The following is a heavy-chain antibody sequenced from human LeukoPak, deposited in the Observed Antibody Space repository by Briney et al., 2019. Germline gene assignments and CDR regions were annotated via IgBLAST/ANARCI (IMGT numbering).Heavy chain of an antibody. CDR3: ARDVSRSEDSSGWYDWFDP. V-gene: IGHV6-1*01. Sequence: SQTLSLTCAISGDSVSSNSAAWNWIRKYPSRGLEWLGRTYYRSKWYNDYAVSVKSRITINPDTSKNQFSLQLNSVTPEDTAVYYCARDVSRSEDSSGWYDWFDPWGQGTLVTVSS. CDR2: TYYRSKWYN. J-gene: IGHJ5*02. CDR1: GDSVSSNSAA. D-gene: IGHD6-19*01.